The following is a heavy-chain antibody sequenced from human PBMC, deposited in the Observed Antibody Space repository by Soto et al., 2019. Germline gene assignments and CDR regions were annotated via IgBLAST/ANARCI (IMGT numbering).Heavy chain of an antibody. CDR2: INPNSGGT. CDR3: ARDRGSSWYLTNYYYGMDV. Sequence: ASVKVSCKASGYTFSGYYMHWVRQAPGQGLEWMGWINPNSGGTNYAQKFQGRVTMTRDTSISTAYMELSRLRSDDTAVYYCARDRGSSWYLTNYYYGMDVWGQGTTVTVSS. D-gene: IGHD6-13*01. V-gene: IGHV1-2*02. CDR1: GYTFSGYY. J-gene: IGHJ6*02.